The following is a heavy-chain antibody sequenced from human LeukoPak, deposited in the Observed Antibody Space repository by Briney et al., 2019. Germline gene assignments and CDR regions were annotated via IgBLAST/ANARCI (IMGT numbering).Heavy chain of an antibody. V-gene: IGHV3-30*02. CDR2: IRYDGSNK. CDR1: GFGVSVNY. D-gene: IGHD3-22*01. Sequence: SGGSLRLSCAASGFGVSVNYMSWVRQAPGKGLEWVAFIRYDGSNKYYADSVKGRFTISRDNSKNTLYLQMNSLRAEDTAVYYCAKLDSSGPYAFDIWGQGTMVTVSS. CDR3: AKLDSSGPYAFDI. J-gene: IGHJ3*02.